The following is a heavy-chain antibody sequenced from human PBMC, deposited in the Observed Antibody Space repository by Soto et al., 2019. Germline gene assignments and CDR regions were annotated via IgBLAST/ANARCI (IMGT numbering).Heavy chain of an antibody. CDR1: GYTFTSYG. CDR3: ARDRGIAAAGAPEYFQH. J-gene: IGHJ1*01. D-gene: IGHD6-13*01. V-gene: IGHV1-18*04. CDR2: ISAYNGNT. Sequence: GASVKVSCKASGYTFTSYGISWVRQAPGQGLEWMGWISAYNGNTNYAQKLQGRVTMTTDTSTSTAYMELRSLRSDDTAVYYCARDRGIAAAGAPEYFQHWGQGTLVTVSS.